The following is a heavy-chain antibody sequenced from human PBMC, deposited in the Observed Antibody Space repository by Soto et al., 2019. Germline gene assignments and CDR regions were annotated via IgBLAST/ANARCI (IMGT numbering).Heavy chain of an antibody. V-gene: IGHV3-23*01. D-gene: IGHD5-12*01. CDR3: AKDRYRRDGYNYCFDY. Sequence: GGSLRLSCAASGFTFSSYGMSWVRQAPGKGLEWVSAISGSGGSTYYADSVKGRFTISRDNSKNTLYLQMNSLRAEDTAVYYCAKDRYRRDGYNYCFDYWGQGTLVTVSS. CDR1: GFTFSSYG. CDR2: ISGSGGST. J-gene: IGHJ4*02.